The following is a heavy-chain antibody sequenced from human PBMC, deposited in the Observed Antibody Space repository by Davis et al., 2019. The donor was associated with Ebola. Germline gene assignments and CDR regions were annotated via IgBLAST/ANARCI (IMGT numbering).Heavy chain of an antibody. CDR2: ISAYNGNT. CDR3: ARLPESSWVDGMDV. J-gene: IGHJ6*02. CDR1: GYTFKNSA. Sequence: ASVKVSCKASGYTFKNSAISWVRQAPGQGLEWMGWISAYNGNTAYAQILQGRVTMTTDTSTGTAYMELRSLRSDDTAVYYCARLPESSWVDGMDVWGQGTTVTVSS. D-gene: IGHD1-14*01. V-gene: IGHV1-18*01.